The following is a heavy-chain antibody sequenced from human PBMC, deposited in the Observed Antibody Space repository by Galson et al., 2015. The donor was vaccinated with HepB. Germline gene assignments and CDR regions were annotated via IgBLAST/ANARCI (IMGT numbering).Heavy chain of an antibody. CDR1: GFTFSSYA. J-gene: IGHJ4*02. Sequence: SLRLSCAASGFTFSSYAMSWVRQAPGKGLEWVSAISGSGGSTYYADSVKGRFTISRDNSKNTLYLQMNSLRAEDTAVYYCAKDMESTTMIVVVTSDYWGQGTLVTVSS. CDR2: ISGSGGST. D-gene: IGHD3-22*01. V-gene: IGHV3-23*01. CDR3: AKDMESTTMIVVVTSDY.